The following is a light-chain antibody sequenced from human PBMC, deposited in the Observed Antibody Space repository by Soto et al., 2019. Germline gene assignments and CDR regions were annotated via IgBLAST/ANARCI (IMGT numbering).Light chain of an antibody. J-gene: IGKJ5*01. CDR3: MEVLQTPVT. CDR2: LGC. Sequence: EIVMTQSPLSLPVTPGEPASISCRSTQSLLPNNGRNYLDCYLQKPGQSPQLLILLGCHRASWVPDRFSGSGSGTDFTLKSSRGEAEYFGSCYCMEVLQTPVTRGQGTQREN. CDR1: QSLLPNNGRNY. V-gene: IGKV2-28*01.